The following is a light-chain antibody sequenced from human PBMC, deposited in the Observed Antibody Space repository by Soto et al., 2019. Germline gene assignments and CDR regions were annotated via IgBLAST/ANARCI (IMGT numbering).Light chain of an antibody. J-gene: IGKJ2*01. CDR3: QQANSFPYT. V-gene: IGKV1D-12*01. Sequence: DIQMTQSPSSVSASVGDRVTITCRASQDISSWLAWYQQKPGKAPNPLIYAASSLQSGVPTRFSGSGSGTDFTLTISSLQPEDFATYYCQQANSFPYTFGQGTKVDIK. CDR2: AAS. CDR1: QDISSW.